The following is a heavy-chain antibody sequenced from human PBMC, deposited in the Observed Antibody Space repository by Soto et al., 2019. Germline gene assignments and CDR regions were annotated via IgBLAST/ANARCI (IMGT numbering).Heavy chain of an antibody. CDR2: IIPILGIA. Sequence: QVQLVQSGAEVKKPGSSVKVSCKASGGTFSSYSISWVRQAPGQGLEWMGRIIPILGIANYAQKLQGRVTXXAXXSTSTAYMERSSLRSEDTAVYYCARGAAGIAVAGPSYDFDYWGQGTLVTVSS. CDR3: ARGAAGIAVAGPSYDFDY. J-gene: IGHJ4*02. CDR1: GGTFSSYS. D-gene: IGHD6-19*01. V-gene: IGHV1-69*02.